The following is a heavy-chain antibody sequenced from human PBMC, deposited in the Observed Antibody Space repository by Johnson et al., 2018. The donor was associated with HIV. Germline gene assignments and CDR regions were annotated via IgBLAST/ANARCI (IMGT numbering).Heavy chain of an antibody. J-gene: IGHJ3*02. D-gene: IGHD6-13*01. CDR1: GFTFDDYG. V-gene: IGHV3-20*04. CDR2: ISWNSGSI. Sequence: VTLVESGGGVVRPGGSLRLSCAASGFTFDDYGMNWIRQAPGKGLEWVSGISWNSGSIGYADSVKGRFTISRDNAKNSLYLQMNSLRAADTALDYCAKALPGYSSSSYGAVDIWGQGTMVTVSS. CDR3: AKALPGYSSSSYGAVDI.